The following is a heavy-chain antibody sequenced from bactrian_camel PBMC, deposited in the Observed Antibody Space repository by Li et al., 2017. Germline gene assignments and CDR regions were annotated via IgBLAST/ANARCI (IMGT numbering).Heavy chain of an antibody. Sequence: QVQLVESGGGLVQPGGSLRLSCAASGFTFSNSAMTWARQAPAKGVEWIATIGPDGHNTIYADSVKGRFTISRDNAKNTLYLQMNSLKSGDTALYYCEIGDYATGRERTHGTQVTVS. D-gene: IGHD1*01. V-gene: IGHV3S14*01. J-gene: IGHJ4*01. CDR1: GFTFSNSA. CDR2: IGPDGHNT.